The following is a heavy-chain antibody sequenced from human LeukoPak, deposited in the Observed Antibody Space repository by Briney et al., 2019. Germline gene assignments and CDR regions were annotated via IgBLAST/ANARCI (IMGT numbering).Heavy chain of an antibody. CDR1: GGSISSGGYS. V-gene: IGHV4-30-2*02. Sequence: SQTLSLTCAVSGGSISSGGYSWSWIRQPPGKGLEWIGYIYHSGSTYYNPSLKSRVTISVDTSKNQFSLKLSSVTAAGTAVYYCARANSQRYYDSSGYYYYYYYMDVWGKGTTVTVSS. D-gene: IGHD3-22*01. J-gene: IGHJ6*03. CDR3: ARANSQRYYDSSGYYYYYYYMDV. CDR2: IYHSGST.